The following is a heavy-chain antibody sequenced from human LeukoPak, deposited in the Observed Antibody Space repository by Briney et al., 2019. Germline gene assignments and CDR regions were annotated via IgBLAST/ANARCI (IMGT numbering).Heavy chain of an antibody. CDR3: ARDPPTEYPPDAFDI. CDR2: IKQDGSEK. Sequence: QPGGSLRLSCAASGFTFSSYWMSWVRQAPGKGLEWVANIKQDGSEKYYVDSVKGRFTISRDNAKNSLYLQMNSLRAEDTAVYYCARDPPTEYPPDAFDIWGQGTMVTVSS. D-gene: IGHD1-1*01. CDR1: GFTFSSYW. J-gene: IGHJ3*02. V-gene: IGHV3-7*01.